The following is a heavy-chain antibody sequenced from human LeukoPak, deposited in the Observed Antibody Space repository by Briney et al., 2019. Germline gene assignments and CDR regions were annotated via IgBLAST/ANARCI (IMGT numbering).Heavy chain of an antibody. CDR3: AKDKQPYGDYYFDY. V-gene: IGHV3-9*01. D-gene: IGHD4-17*01. J-gene: IGHJ4*02. Sequence: GGSLRLSCAASGFTFDDYAMHWVRQAPGKGLEWVSGISWNSGSIGYADSVKGRFTISRDNAKNSLYLQMNSPRAEDTALYYCAKDKQPYGDYYFDYWGQGTLVTVSS. CDR1: GFTFDDYA. CDR2: ISWNSGSI.